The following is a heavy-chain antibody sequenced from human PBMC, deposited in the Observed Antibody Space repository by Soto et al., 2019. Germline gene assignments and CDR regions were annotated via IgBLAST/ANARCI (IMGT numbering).Heavy chain of an antibody. D-gene: IGHD6-19*01. J-gene: IGHJ4*02. V-gene: IGHV5-51*01. CDR3: ARLGGPWYRSGWLSFDY. Sequence: GESLKISCKGSGYRFMDYWIAWVRQTPGKGLESMGIIYPDDSNSRYSPSFQGQVTMSADKSISTAYLQWSSLKASDTAMYYCARLGGPWYRSGWLSFDYWGQGALVTVSS. CDR1: GYRFMDYW. CDR2: IYPDDSNS.